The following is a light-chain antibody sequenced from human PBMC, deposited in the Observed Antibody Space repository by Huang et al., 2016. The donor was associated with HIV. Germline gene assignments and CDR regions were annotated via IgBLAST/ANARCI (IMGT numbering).Light chain of an antibody. CDR1: QDISNY. Sequence: DIQMTQSPSSLSASIGDRVTITCQASQDISNYLNWYQQKPGKAPKLLLDDATNSEAGVPSRFSGSGSGTDFTLTISRLQPEDFATYYCQQFDNVPYSFGQGTRLEIK. V-gene: IGKV1-33*01. J-gene: IGKJ2*03. CDR2: DAT. CDR3: QQFDNVPYS.